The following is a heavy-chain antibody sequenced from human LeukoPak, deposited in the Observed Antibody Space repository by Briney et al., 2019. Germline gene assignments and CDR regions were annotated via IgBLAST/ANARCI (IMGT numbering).Heavy chain of an antibody. CDR2: ITTGGPNT. CDR1: GFTFSSYT. V-gene: IGHV3-23*01. Sequence: GGSLRLSCTASGFTFSSYTMSWVRQAPGKGLKWVSTITTGGPNTYYADSVKGRFTVSRDDSKNTLYLQMNSLRAEDTAVYYYAKDGGLWVSAHWGDSWGRGTLVTVSS. CDR3: AKDGGLWVSAHWGDS. J-gene: IGHJ4*02. D-gene: IGHD7-27*01.